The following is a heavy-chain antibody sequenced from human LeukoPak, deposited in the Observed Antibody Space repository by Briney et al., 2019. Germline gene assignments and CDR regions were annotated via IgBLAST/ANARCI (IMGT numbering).Heavy chain of an antibody. CDR2: IKQDGSEK. CDR1: GFTFSTYW. Sequence: PGGSLRLSCAASGFTFSTYWMSWVRQAPGKGLEWVANIKQDGSEKNYVASVKGRFTISRDNSKNTLYLQMGSLRAEDMAVYYCARGRQGAKTRHFDLWGRGTRVTVSS. V-gene: IGHV3-7*01. D-gene: IGHD1-26*01. J-gene: IGHJ2*01. CDR3: ARGRQGAKTRHFDL.